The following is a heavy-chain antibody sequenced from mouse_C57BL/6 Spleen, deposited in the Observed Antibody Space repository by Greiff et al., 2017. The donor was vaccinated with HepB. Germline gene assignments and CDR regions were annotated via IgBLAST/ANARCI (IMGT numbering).Heavy chain of an antibody. V-gene: IGHV1-69*01. CDR2: IDPSDSYT. D-gene: IGHD2-10*02. CDR1: GYTFTSYW. CDR3: ARSLVWERGFDY. J-gene: IGHJ2*01. Sequence: QVQLKQPGAELVMPGASVKLSCKASGYTFTSYWMHWVKQRPGQGLEWIGEIDPSDSYTNYNQKFKGKSTLTVDKSSSTAYMQLSSLTSEDSAVYYCARSLVWERGFDYWGQGTTLTVSS.